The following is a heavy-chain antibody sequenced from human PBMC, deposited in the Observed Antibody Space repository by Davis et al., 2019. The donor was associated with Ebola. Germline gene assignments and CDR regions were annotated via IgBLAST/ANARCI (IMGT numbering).Heavy chain of an antibody. CDR2: IICDGGST. CDR3: AKDFIPGLYSSGLDY. Sequence: GESLKISCAASGFTFDDYTMHWVRQVPGKGLEWVSLIICDGGSTYYADSVKGRFTISRDNSKNSLYLQMNSLRTEDTALYYCAKDFIPGLYSSGLDYWGQGTLVTVSS. CDR1: GFTFDDYT. D-gene: IGHD6-19*01. J-gene: IGHJ4*02. V-gene: IGHV3-43*01.